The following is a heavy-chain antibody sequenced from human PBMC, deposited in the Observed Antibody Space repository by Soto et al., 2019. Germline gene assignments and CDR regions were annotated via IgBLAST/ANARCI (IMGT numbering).Heavy chain of an antibody. CDR3: VNSEGKKQLDHFAY. D-gene: IGHD6-13*01. J-gene: IGHJ4*02. CDR1: GGSISSNNW. Sequence: QVQLQESGPGLVKPSGTLSLTCAVSGGSISSNNWWSWVRQPPGKGLEWIGEIFHSGNTNYNPSLKSRVTISVDKSKNQFSLKLSSVTAADTAVYFCVNSEGKKQLDHFAYWGQGTLVTVS. CDR2: IFHSGNT. V-gene: IGHV4-4*02.